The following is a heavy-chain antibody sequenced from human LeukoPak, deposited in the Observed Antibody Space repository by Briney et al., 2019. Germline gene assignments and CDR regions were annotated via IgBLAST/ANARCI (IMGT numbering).Heavy chain of an antibody. CDR3: ASRGYSSGWYPY. J-gene: IGHJ4*02. CDR1: GGSISSYY. V-gene: IGHV4-59*01. Sequence: SETLSLTCTVSGGSISSYYWSWVRQPPVKGLEWIGYIYYSGSTNYNPSLKSRVTISVDTSKNQFSLKLSSVTAADTAVYYCASRGYSSGWYPYWGQGTLVTVSS. CDR2: IYYSGST. D-gene: IGHD6-19*01.